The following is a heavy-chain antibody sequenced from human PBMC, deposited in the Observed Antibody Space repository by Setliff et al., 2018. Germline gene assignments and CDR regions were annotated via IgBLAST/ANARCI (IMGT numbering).Heavy chain of an antibody. D-gene: IGHD5-18*01. CDR3: ARVPRFTDTRNAFDI. CDR1: GGSISSGGYY. CDR2: IYYSGNT. J-gene: IGHJ3*02. V-gene: IGHV4-31*03. Sequence: SETLSLTCTVSGGSISSGGYYWSWIRQHPGKGLEWIGYIYYSGNTYYNPSLKSRVTITVDTSKNQFSLKLSSVTAADTAVYYCARVPRFTDTRNAFDIWGQGTMVTVSS.